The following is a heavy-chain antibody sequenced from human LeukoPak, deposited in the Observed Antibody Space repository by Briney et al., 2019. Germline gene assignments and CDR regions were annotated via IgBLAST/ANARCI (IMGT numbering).Heavy chain of an antibody. J-gene: IGHJ4*02. CDR2: ISRNGLYR. V-gene: IGHV3-21*06. CDR1: GLTLSIFC. CDR3: TRGGDY. Sequence: GGSLRLSRAACGLTLSIFCMHCARHAQGKGTEWLTKISRNGLYRYYAASVRGRFTIYRDNGKHSLFLQMDSLRVEDTAVYYCTRGGDYWGQGAMVTVSS.